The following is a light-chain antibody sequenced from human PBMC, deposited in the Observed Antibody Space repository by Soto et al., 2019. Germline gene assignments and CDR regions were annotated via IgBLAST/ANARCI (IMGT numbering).Light chain of an antibody. Sequence: DIQMTQSPSSLSVSVGDRVTMTCRASETISTFLNWYQVKPGKAPKLLIYAASTLQDGVPSRFSGSGSGTDFTLTINSLQPEDFASYYCQQSYDISPITFGQGTRLE. CDR3: QQSYDISPIT. CDR2: AAS. J-gene: IGKJ5*01. V-gene: IGKV1-39*01. CDR1: ETISTF.